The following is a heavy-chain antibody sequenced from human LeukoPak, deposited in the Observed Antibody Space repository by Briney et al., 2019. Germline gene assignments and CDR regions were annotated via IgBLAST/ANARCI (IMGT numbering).Heavy chain of an antibody. CDR2: INHSGST. CDR1: GGSFSGYY. Sequence: SETLSLTCAVYGGSFSGYYWSWIRQPPGKGLERIGEINHSGSTNYNPSLKSRVTISVDTSKNQFSLKLSSVTAADTAVYYCASSYGDYGYDYWGQGTLVTVSS. CDR3: ASSYGDYGYDY. D-gene: IGHD4-17*01. V-gene: IGHV4-34*01. J-gene: IGHJ4*02.